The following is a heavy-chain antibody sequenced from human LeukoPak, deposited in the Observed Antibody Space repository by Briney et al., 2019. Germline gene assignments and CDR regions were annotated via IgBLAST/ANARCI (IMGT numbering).Heavy chain of an antibody. J-gene: IGHJ6*03. D-gene: IGHD1-26*01. V-gene: IGHV3-30*02. CDR1: GFTFSSYG. Sequence: GGSLRLSCAASGFTFSSYGMHWVRQAPGKGLEWVAFIRYDGSNKYYADSMKGRFTISRDNSKNTLYLQMNSLRAVDTAVYYCARDPYSGSYGADYYYYMDVWGKGTTVTISS. CDR3: ARDPYSGSYGADYYYYMDV. CDR2: IRYDGSNK.